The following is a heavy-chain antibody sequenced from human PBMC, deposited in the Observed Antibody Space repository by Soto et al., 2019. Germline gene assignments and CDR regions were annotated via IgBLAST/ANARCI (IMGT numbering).Heavy chain of an antibody. CDR3: ARHPRIKYQLLNAGMAAAGTDY. CDR2: IYPGDSDT. J-gene: IGHJ4*02. V-gene: IGHV5-51*01. D-gene: IGHD6-13*01. CDR1: GYSYTSYW. Sequence: GESLKISCKGSGYSYTSYWIGWVRQTPGKGLEWMGIIYPGDSDTRYSPSFQGQVTISAVKSISTPYLQWSSLKASDTAMYYCARHPRIKYQLLNAGMAAAGTDYWGQGTLVTVSS.